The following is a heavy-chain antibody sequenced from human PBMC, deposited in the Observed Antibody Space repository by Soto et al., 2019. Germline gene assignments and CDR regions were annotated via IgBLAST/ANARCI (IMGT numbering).Heavy chain of an antibody. CDR2: ISAYNGNT. D-gene: IGHD3-9*01. CDR1: GYTFTSYG. V-gene: IGHV1-18*01. J-gene: IGHJ6*02. Sequence: ASVKVSCKASGYTFTSYGISWVRQAPGQGLEWMGWISAYNGNTNYAQKLQGRVTMTTDTSTSTAYMELRSLRSDDTAVYYCARALLHYDILTGYSSGESYGMDVWGQGNTVTVS. CDR3: ARALLHYDILTGYSSGESYGMDV.